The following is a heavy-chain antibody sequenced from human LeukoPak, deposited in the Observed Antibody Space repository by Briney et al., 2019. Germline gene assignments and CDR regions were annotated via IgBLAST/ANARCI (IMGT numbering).Heavy chain of an antibody. V-gene: IGHV3-23*01. D-gene: IGHD3-22*01. CDR3: AKVRITMIVVGANYDY. CDR2: ISGSGGST. J-gene: IGHJ4*02. CDR1: GFTFSSYA. Sequence: GGSLRLSCAASGFTFSSYAMSWVRQAPGKGLEWVSAISGSGGSTYYAASVKGRFTISRDNSKNTLYLQMNSLRAEDTAVYYCAKVRITMIVVGANYDYWGQGTLVTVSS.